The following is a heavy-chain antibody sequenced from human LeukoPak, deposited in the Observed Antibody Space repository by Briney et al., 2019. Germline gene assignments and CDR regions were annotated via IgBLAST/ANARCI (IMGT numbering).Heavy chain of an antibody. Sequence: GGSLRLSCAASGFTLFTYSINWVRQAPGKGLEWVSSISGNTTYIYYADSVKGRFTISRDNAKNSLYLQMNSLRAEDTAVYYCAREEMGGTTRSGALTWGQGTLVTVSS. J-gene: IGHJ5*02. CDR2: ISGNTTYI. V-gene: IGHV3-21*01. D-gene: IGHD1-14*01. CDR3: AREEMGGTTRSGALT. CDR1: GFTLFTYS.